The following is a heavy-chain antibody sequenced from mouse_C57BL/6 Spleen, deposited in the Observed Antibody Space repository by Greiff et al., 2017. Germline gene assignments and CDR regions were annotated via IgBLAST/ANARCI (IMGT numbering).Heavy chain of an antibody. CDR1: GYTFTSYW. CDR3: AREVYDYDSY. D-gene: IGHD2-4*01. Sequence: QVQLQQPGAELVRPGSSVKLSCKASGYTFTSYWMHWVKQRPIQGLEWIGNIDPANSETHYNPKFKDKATVTVDTSSSTAYMQLSSLTSEDSAVYYCAREVYDYDSYWGQGTLVTVSA. J-gene: IGHJ3*01. V-gene: IGHV1-52*01. CDR2: IDPANSET.